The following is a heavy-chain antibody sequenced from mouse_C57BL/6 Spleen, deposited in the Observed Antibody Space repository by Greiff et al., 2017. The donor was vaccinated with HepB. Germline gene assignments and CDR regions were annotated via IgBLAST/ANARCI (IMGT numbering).Heavy chain of an antibody. CDR2: ISNGGGST. CDR1: GFTFSDYY. J-gene: IGHJ4*01. CDR3: ARHGGDAMDY. Sequence: EVKLMESGGGLVQPGGSLKLSCAASGFTFSDYYMYWVRQTPEKRLEWVAYISNGGGSTYYPDTVKGRFTISRDNAKNTLYLQMSRLKSEDTAMYYCARHGGDAMDYWGQGTSVTVSS. V-gene: IGHV5-12*01.